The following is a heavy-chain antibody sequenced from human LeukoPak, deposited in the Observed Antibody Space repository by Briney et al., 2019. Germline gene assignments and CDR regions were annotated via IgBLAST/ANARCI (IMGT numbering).Heavy chain of an antibody. D-gene: IGHD3-9*01. CDR3: AKGTKGVPDILTGYYGFDI. V-gene: IGHV3-30*02. J-gene: IGHJ3*02. Sequence: GGSLRLSCAASGFTFSNYGMHWVRQAPGKGLEWVAFIRYDGNTKYYADSVKGRFTISRDNSKNTLYLQMNSLRAEDTALYYCAKGTKGVPDILTGYYGFDIWGQGTMVTVSS. CDR1: GFTFSNYG. CDR2: IRYDGNTK.